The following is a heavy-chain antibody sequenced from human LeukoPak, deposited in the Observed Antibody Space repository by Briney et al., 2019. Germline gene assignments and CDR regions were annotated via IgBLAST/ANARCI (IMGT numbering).Heavy chain of an antibody. CDR2: IYPNSGGT. V-gene: IGHV1-2*02. Sequence: EASVKVSCKASGYTFTGYYMHWVRPAPGQGLGRMGWIYPNSGGTNYAQKFQGRDTVTRDTSISTAYMQLSRLRYDDTAVYYCATGRGYSYGFDYWGQGTLVTVSS. CDR3: ATGRGYSYGFDY. D-gene: IGHD5-18*01. CDR1: GYTFTGYY. J-gene: IGHJ4*02.